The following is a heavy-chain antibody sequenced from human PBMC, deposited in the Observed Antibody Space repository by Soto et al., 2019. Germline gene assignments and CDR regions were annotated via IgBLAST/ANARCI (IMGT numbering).Heavy chain of an antibody. D-gene: IGHD2-21*02. CDR2: INHSGST. V-gene: IGHV4-34*01. CDR1: GGTFSGYY. Sequence: SETMSLTCAVYGGTFSGYYWSWIRKKTGKGLEWIGEINHSGSTNYNPSLKSRVTISVDTSKNQFSLKLSSVTAADTAVYYCARGVNIVVVTARPRHYGMDVWGQGTTVTVSS. CDR3: ARGVNIVVVTARPRHYGMDV. J-gene: IGHJ6*02.